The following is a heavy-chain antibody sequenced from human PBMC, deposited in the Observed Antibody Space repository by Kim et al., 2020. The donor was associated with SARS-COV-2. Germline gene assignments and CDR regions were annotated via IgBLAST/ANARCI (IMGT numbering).Heavy chain of an antibody. CDR2: MYYTGST. J-gene: IGHJ6*03. CDR1: GGSINNYY. Sequence: SETLSLTCTVSGGSINNYYWTWIRQPPGKGLEWIGYMYYTGSTNYNPSLKSRVTMSVDTSQNQFSLRLNSVTAADTAVYYCARLGVRLYYYMAVWGKGTT. D-gene: IGHD3-10*01. V-gene: IGHV4-59*08. CDR3: ARLGVRLYYYMAV.